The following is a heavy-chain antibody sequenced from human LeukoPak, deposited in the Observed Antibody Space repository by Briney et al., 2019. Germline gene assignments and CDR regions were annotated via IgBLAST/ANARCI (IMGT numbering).Heavy chain of an antibody. V-gene: IGHV4-61*02. CDR1: GGSISSSSYY. CDR3: AREWTDNWFDP. Sequence: SETLSLTCTVSGGSISSSSYYWSWIRQPAGKGLEWIGRIYTSGSTNYNPSLKSRVTISVDTSKNQFSLKLSSVTAADTAVYYCAREWTDNWFDPWGQGTLVTVSS. CDR2: IYTSGST. J-gene: IGHJ5*02. D-gene: IGHD3/OR15-3a*01.